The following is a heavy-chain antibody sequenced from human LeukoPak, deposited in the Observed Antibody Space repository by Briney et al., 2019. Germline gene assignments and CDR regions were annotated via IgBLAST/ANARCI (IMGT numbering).Heavy chain of an antibody. CDR3: TIDHIYSGGFYYNDWFDP. CDR1: RFTFSHAW. Sequence: GGSLRLSCAASRFTFSHAWMSWVRQAPGKGLEWVGRIKSKADAGTTDYAAPVKGRFTISRDDSKNTLYLQMNSLKIEDTAVYHCTIDHIYSGGFYYNDWFDPWGQGTLVTVSS. CDR2: IKSKADAGTT. D-gene: IGHD2-15*01. V-gene: IGHV3-15*01. J-gene: IGHJ5*02.